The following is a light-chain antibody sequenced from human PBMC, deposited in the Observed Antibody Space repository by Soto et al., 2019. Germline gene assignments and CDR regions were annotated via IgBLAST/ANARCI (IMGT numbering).Light chain of an antibody. V-gene: IGKV3-20*01. J-gene: IGKJ5*01. CDR3: QQYGTSPT. Sequence: EIVLTQSPGTLSLFPGERATLSCRASQSLITRYLAWYQQKPGQAPRLLIYGASSRATGIPDRFSSSGSGTDFTLTISRLEPEVFAVYSCQQYGTSPTFGQGTRLEIK. CDR2: GAS. CDR1: QSLITRY.